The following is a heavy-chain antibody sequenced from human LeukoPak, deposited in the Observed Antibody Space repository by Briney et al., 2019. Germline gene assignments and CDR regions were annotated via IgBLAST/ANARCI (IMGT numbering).Heavy chain of an antibody. Sequence: ASVKVSCKASGYTFTSYDINWVRQATGQGLEWMGWMNPNSGSTGYAQKFQGRVTITRNTSISTAYMELSGLRSEDTAVYYCARDRGSGPAPSGYWGQGTLVTVSS. CDR1: GYTFTSYD. CDR3: ARDRGSGPAPSGY. J-gene: IGHJ4*02. D-gene: IGHD3-10*01. V-gene: IGHV1-8*03. CDR2: MNPNSGST.